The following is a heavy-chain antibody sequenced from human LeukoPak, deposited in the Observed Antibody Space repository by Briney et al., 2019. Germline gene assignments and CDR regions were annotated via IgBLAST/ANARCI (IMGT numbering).Heavy chain of an antibody. V-gene: IGHV4-39*01. J-gene: IGHJ2*01. D-gene: IGHD6-19*01. CDR2: IYYSGST. CDR3: ARQDLLEQWLVLSPWYFAL. CDR1: GGSISSSSYY. Sequence: PSESLSLTCTVSGGSISSSSYYWGWIRQPPGKGLERIGSIYYSGSTYYNPSLKSRVTISVDTSKNQFSLKLSSVTAADTAVYYCARQDLLEQWLVLSPWYFALWGRGTLVTVSS.